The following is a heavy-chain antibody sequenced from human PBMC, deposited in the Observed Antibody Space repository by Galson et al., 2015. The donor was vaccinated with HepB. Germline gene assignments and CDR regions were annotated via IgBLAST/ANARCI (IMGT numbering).Heavy chain of an antibody. Sequence: SCKASGYTFTSYAMHWVRQAPGQRLEWMGWINAGNGNTKYSQKFQGRVTITRDTSASTAYMELSSLRSEDTAVYYCARGVSRRSGWYLPPPGYWGQGTLVTVSS. V-gene: IGHV1-3*01. D-gene: IGHD6-19*01. CDR2: INAGNGNT. CDR1: GYTFTSYA. CDR3: ARGVSRRSGWYLPPPGY. J-gene: IGHJ4*02.